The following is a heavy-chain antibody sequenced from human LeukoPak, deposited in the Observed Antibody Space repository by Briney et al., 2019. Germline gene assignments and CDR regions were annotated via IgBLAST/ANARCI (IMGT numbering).Heavy chain of an antibody. V-gene: IGHV1-69*05. Sequence: SVKVSCKASGGTFSSYAISWVRQAPGQGLEWMGGIIPIFGTANYAQKFQGRVTITTDESTSTAYMELSSLRSEDTAVYYCARDGSGLKDAFDIWGQGTMVTVSS. CDR3: ARDGSGLKDAFDI. D-gene: IGHD3-10*01. J-gene: IGHJ3*02. CDR1: GGTFSSYA. CDR2: IIPIFGTA.